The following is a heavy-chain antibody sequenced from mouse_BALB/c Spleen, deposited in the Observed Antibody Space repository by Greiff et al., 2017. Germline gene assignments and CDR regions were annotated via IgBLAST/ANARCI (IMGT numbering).Heavy chain of an antibody. V-gene: IGHV5-9-4*01. J-gene: IGHJ3*01. Sequence: EVQLVESGGDLVKPGGSLKLSCAASGFTFSSYAMSWVRQSPEKRLEWVAEISSGGSYTYYPDTVTGRFTISRDNAKNTLYLEMSSLRSEDTAMYYCARDEAPAYYGPLAYWGQGTLVTVSA. D-gene: IGHD2-10*01. CDR2: ISSGGSYT. CDR1: GFTFSSYA. CDR3: ARDEAPAYYGPLAY.